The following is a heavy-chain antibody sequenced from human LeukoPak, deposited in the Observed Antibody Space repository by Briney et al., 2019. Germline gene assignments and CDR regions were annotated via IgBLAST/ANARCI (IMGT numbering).Heavy chain of an antibody. Sequence: GGSLRLSCEGSAFIFSGHWMNWVRQTPGKGLEWVASIKEDGSVRQYVDSVKGRFSISRDNTKGSLLLQLNSLRAEDTAVFYCARDQYDTWSRRGNFDSWGQGTLVIVSS. D-gene: IGHD3/OR15-3a*01. V-gene: IGHV3-7*03. CDR1: AFIFSGHW. CDR3: ARDQYDTWSRRGNFDS. J-gene: IGHJ4*02. CDR2: IKEDGSVR.